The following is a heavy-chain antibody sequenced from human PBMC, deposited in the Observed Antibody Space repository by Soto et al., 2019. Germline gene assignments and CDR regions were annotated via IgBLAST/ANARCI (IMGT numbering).Heavy chain of an antibody. D-gene: IGHD3-22*01. CDR1: GYTFATYN. J-gene: IGHJ5*02. CDR3: AREQMYYYDSSGYPTNWFDP. Sequence: ASVKVFCKASGYTFATYNTHWLRQAPGQELKWMGWINAGNGNTKYAQKFQGRVTITRDTSASTAYMELSSLRSEDTAVYYCAREQMYYYDSSGYPTNWFDPWGQGTLVTVSS. V-gene: IGHV1-3*01. CDR2: INAGNGNT.